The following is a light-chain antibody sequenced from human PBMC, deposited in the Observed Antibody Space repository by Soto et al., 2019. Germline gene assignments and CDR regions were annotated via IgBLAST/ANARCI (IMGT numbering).Light chain of an antibody. CDR2: DVN. CDR3: TSWTTSTTMI. J-gene: IGLJ2*01. CDR1: SSDIGAYNF. Sequence: QSALTQPASVSGSPGQSITISCTGTSSDIGAYNFVSWYQQHPGKAPKLMLYDVNIRPSGVSNRFSGSKSGKTASLTISGLQAEDEADYYCTSWTTSTTMIFGGWTKVTVL. V-gene: IGLV2-14*03.